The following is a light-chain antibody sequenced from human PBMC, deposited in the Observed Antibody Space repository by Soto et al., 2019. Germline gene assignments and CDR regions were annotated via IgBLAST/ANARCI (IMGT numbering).Light chain of an antibody. CDR3: CSYAGSYTGV. J-gene: IGLJ2*01. CDR1: RSDVGGYNY. V-gene: IGLV2-11*01. CDR2: DVS. Sequence: QSALTQPRSVSGSPGQSVTISCTGTRSDVGGYNYVSWYQQHPGKAPKIMIYDVSKRPSGVPDRFSGSKSGNTASLTISGLQAEDEADYYCCSYAGSYTGVFGEGTKLTVL.